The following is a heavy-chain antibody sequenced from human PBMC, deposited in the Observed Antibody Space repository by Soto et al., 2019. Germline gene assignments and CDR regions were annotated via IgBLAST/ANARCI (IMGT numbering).Heavy chain of an antibody. D-gene: IGHD3-10*01. V-gene: IGHV1-18*01. CDR1: GYTFSIYG. J-gene: IGHJ4*02. CDR2: ISPYTGNT. CDR3: ARDLDGSGSYYTDY. Sequence: QVQLVQSGAEVKKPGASVKVSCTGSGYTFSIYGINWVRQAPGQGLEWMGWISPYTGNTKYAKSLQGRVTMTTDTSTSTAYMELRSLRSDDTAVYYCARDLDGSGSYYTDYWGQGTLVAVSS.